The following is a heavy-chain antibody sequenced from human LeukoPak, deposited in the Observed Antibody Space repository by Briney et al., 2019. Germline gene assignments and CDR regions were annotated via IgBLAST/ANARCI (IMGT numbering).Heavy chain of an antibody. D-gene: IGHD5-18*01. CDR1: GFTFSSYG. CDR2: IYHSGST. J-gene: IGHJ4*02. CDR3: ARDPLGDSYTQGY. V-gene: IGHV4-4*02. Sequence: GSLRLSCAASGFTFSSYGMHWVRQPPGKGLEWIGEIYHSGSTNYNPSLKSRVTISVDKSKNQFSLKLSSVTAADTAVYYCARDPLGDSYTQGYWGQGTLVTVSS.